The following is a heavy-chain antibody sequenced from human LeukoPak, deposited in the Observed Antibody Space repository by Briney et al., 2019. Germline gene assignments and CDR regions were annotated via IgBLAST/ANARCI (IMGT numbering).Heavy chain of an antibody. J-gene: IGHJ6*03. CDR3: ARVGYGMGMDV. CDR2: IYHSGST. V-gene: IGHV4-38-2*02. Sequence: SETLSLTCTVSGYSISSGYYWGWIRQPPGNGLEWIGNIYHSGSTYYNPSLKSRVTISVDTSKNQFSLKLSSVTAADTAVYYCARVGYGMGMDVWGKGTTVTVSS. D-gene: IGHD2-15*01. CDR1: GYSISSGYY.